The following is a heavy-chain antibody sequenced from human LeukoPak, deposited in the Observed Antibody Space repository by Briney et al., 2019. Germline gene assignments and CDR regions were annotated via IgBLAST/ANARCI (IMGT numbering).Heavy chain of an antibody. V-gene: IGHV4-59*01. D-gene: IGHD3-22*01. CDR2: IYYSGST. CDR1: GGSISTYY. J-gene: IGHJ3*02. CDR3: ARVSRSGYDSRGAFDI. Sequence: SETLSLTCTVSGGSISTYYWSWIRQPPGKGLEWIGYIYYSGSTNYNPSLKSLVTISVDTSKNQFSLRLTSVTAADTAVYYCARVSRSGYDSRGAFDIWGQGTMVTVSS.